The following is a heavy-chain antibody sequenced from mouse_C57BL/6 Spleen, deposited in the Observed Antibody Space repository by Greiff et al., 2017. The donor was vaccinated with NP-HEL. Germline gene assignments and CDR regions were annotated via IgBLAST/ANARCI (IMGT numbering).Heavy chain of an antibody. D-gene: IGHD3-2*02. J-gene: IGHJ4*01. CDR3: AGDSSGYPYYAMDY. V-gene: IGHV1-81*01. Sequence: VQLQESGAELARPGASVKLSCKASGYTFTSYGISWVKQRTGQGLEWIGEIYPRSGNTYYNEKFKGKATLTADKSSSTAYMELRSLTSEDSAVYFCAGDSSGYPYYAMDYWGQGTSVTVSS. CDR1: GYTFTSYG. CDR2: IYPRSGNT.